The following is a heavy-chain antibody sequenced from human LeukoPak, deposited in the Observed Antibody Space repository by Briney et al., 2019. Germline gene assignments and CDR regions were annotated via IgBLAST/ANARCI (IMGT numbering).Heavy chain of an antibody. Sequence: SETLSLTCTVSGGSISSADYYWSWIRQPPGKGLEWIGYIYYSGSTYYNPSLKSRVTMSVDTSKNQFSLKLSSVTAADTAVYYCARGCSSTSCWLRMDVWGQGTTVTVSS. CDR1: GGSISSADYY. D-gene: IGHD2-2*01. J-gene: IGHJ6*02. V-gene: IGHV4-30-4*01. CDR3: ARGCSSTSCWLRMDV. CDR2: IYYSGST.